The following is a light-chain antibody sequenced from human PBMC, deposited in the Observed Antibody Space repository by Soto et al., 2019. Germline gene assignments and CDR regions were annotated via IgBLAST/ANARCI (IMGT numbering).Light chain of an antibody. J-gene: IGKJ5*01. CDR3: QQYGSSPLT. CDR2: RAS. Sequence: EIVLTQSPGTLSLSPGERATVSCRSSQSVSSSYLAWYQQKPGQAPKVLIYRASSRATGIPDRFSGSGSGTDFTLTISRLEPEDFAVYYCQQYGSSPLTFGGGTRLEIK. V-gene: IGKV3-20*01. CDR1: QSVSSSY.